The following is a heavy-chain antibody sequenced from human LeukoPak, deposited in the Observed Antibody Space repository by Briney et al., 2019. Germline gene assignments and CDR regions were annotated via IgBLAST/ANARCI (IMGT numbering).Heavy chain of an antibody. V-gene: IGHV4-34*01. J-gene: IGHJ4*02. CDR3: ARGGLSSNYFDY. CDR1: GGSFSGYY. CDR2: INHGGST. Sequence: KPSETLSVTCAVYGGSFSGYYWTWFRQSPGKGLEWIGEINHGGSTKYHPSLKSRVATSVDRSKKQFYLKLSSVTAADTAVYYCARGGLSSNYFDYWGQGTLVTVSS. D-gene: IGHD4-11*01.